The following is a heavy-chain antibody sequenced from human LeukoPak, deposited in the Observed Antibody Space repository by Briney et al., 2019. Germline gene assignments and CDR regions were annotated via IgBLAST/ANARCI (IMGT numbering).Heavy chain of an antibody. D-gene: IGHD4-17*01. J-gene: IGHJ5*02. CDR2: IRYDGSNK. V-gene: IGHV3-30*02. CDR1: EFTFSKYG. Sequence: GGSLRLSCAASEFTFSKYGMHWVRQAPGKGLEWLAFIRYDGSNKFYADSVKGRFTISRDNSKNTLYLQMNRLRAEDTAVYYCAKESTVTPGNVNWFDTWGQGTLVTVSS. CDR3: AKESTVTPGNVNWFDT.